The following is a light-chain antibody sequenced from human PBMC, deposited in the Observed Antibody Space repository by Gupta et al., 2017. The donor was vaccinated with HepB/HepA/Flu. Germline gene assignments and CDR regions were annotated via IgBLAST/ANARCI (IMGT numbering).Light chain of an antibody. CDR2: AAS. V-gene: IGKV1-6*01. CDR3: LQDYNYPWT. CDR1: QGIRND. Sequence: GDRVTITCRASQGIRNDLGWYQQKPGKVPQLLIYAASHLKSGVPSRFSGSGSGTDFTLTISSLQPEDFATYYCLQDYNYPWTFGQGTKVEIK. J-gene: IGKJ1*01.